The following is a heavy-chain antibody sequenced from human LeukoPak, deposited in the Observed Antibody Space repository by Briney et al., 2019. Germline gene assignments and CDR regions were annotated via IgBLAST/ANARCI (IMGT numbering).Heavy chain of an antibody. CDR2: IRYDGSNK. V-gene: IGHV3-30*02. CDR3: ARFSTVTAGSSDY. D-gene: IGHD4-17*01. CDR1: GFTFSSYV. J-gene: IGHJ4*02. Sequence: PGGSLRLSCAASGFTFSSYVMHWVRQAPGKGLEWVAFIRYDGSNKYYSDSVKGRFTISRDNSKNTLYLQMNSLRPEDTAVYYCARFSTVTAGSSDYWGQGTLVTVSS.